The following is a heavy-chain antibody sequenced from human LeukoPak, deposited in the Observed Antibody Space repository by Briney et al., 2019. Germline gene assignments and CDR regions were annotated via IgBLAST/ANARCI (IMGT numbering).Heavy chain of an antibody. V-gene: IGHV3-30*14. CDR1: GFTFSSYA. CDR2: ISYDGSNK. J-gene: IGHJ3*02. CDR3: ARKQWLVLNDAFDI. Sequence: GGSLRLSCAASGFTFSSYAMHWVRQAPGKGLEWVAVISYDGSNKYYADSVKGRFTISRDNSKNTLYLQMNSLRAEDTAVYYCARKQWLVLNDAFDIWGQGTMVTVSS. D-gene: IGHD6-19*01.